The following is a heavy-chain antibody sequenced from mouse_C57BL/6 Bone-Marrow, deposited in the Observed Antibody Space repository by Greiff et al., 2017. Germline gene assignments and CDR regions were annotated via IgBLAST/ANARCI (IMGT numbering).Heavy chain of an antibody. D-gene: IGHD2-1*01. J-gene: IGHJ3*01. Sequence: QVTLKVSGPELVKPGASVKISCKASGYTFTDYYINWVKQRPGQGLEWIGWIFPGSGSTYYNEKFKGKATLTVDKSSSTAYMLLSSLTSEDSAVYFCSSGDYGNYAFAYWGQGTLVTVSA. CDR1: GYTFTDYY. V-gene: IGHV1-75*01. CDR2: IFPGSGST. CDR3: SSGDYGNYAFAY.